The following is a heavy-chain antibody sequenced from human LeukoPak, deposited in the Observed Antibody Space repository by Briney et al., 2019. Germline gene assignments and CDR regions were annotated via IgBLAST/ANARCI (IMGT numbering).Heavy chain of an antibody. Sequence: GGSLRLSCAASGFTFSSYGMRWVRQAPGKGLEWVSSISTSSSYIYYADSVKGRFTISRDNAKNSLYLQMNSLRAEDTAVYYCARAYSGRYGLGYYYTDVWGKGTTVTISS. V-gene: IGHV3-21*01. D-gene: IGHD1-26*01. J-gene: IGHJ6*03. CDR1: GFTFSSYG. CDR3: ARAYSGRYGLGYYYTDV. CDR2: ISTSSSYI.